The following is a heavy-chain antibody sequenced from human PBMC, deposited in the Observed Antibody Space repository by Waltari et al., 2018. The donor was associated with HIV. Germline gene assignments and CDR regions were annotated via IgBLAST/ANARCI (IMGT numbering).Heavy chain of an antibody. Sequence: QLHLQESGPGLVKPSETLSLTCTVSGGSISSSTHFWGWFRQPPGKGLEWIGTIYYNGGTYYNPSLKSRVTMSVDASKNQFALKVRSVTATDTALYYCARSPRGEQWLAYWGQGTLVTVSS. CDR1: GGSISSSTHF. V-gene: IGHV4-39*01. CDR3: ARSPRGEQWLAY. D-gene: IGHD6-19*01. J-gene: IGHJ4*02. CDR2: IYYNGGT.